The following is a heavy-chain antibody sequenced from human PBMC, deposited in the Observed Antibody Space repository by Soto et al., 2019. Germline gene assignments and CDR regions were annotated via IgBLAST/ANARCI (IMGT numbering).Heavy chain of an antibody. CDR1: GFPFNSYW. V-gene: IGHV3-7*01. D-gene: IGHD2-15*01. J-gene: IGHJ3*02. CDR3: ARDLYCSGGSCYPYDAFDI. CDR2: IKQDGSEK. Sequence: GGSLRLSCAASGFPFNSYWMSWVRQAPGKGLEWVANIKQDGSEKYYVDSVKGRFTISRDNAKNSLYLQMNSLRAEDTAVYYCARDLYCSGGSCYPYDAFDIWGQGTMVTVSS.